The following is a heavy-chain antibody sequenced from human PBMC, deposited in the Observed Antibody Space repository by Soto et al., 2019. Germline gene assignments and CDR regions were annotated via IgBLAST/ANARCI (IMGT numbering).Heavy chain of an antibody. CDR1: GGSISSGGYY. J-gene: IGHJ4*02. Sequence: SETLSLTCTVSGGSISSGGYYWSWIRQHPGKGLEWIGYIYYSGSTYYNPSLKSRVTISVDTSKNQFSLKLSSVTAADTAVYYCAREGYYDSSGQPPYYFDYWGQGTLVTVPQ. V-gene: IGHV4-31*03. D-gene: IGHD3-22*01. CDR2: IYYSGST. CDR3: AREGYYDSSGQPPYYFDY.